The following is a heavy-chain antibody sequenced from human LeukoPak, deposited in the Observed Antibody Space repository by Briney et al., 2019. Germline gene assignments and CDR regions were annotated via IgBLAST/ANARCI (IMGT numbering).Heavy chain of an antibody. CDR1: GGSISSSSYY. J-gene: IGHJ6*02. V-gene: IGHV4-39*07. D-gene: IGHD3-9*01. CDR3: ARGVGDILTGTFIPMDV. CDR2: IYYSGST. Sequence: SETLSLTCTVSGGSISSSSYYWGWIRQPPGKGLEWIGSIYYSGSTYYNPSLKSRVTISVDTSKNQFSLKLSSVTAADTAVYYCARGVGDILTGTFIPMDVWGQGTTVTVSS.